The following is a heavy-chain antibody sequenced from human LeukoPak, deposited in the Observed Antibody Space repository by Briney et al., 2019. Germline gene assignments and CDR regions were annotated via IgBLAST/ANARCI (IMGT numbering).Heavy chain of an antibody. Sequence: ASVKVSCKASGYTFTGYYMHWVRQAPGQGLEWMRRINPNSGGTNYAQKFQGRVTMTRDTSISTAYMELSRLRSDDTAVYYCASGLDRIYYYYGMDVWGQGSTVTVSS. CDR1: GYTFTGYY. V-gene: IGHV1-2*06. D-gene: IGHD2/OR15-2a*01. CDR2: INPNSGGT. J-gene: IGHJ6*02. CDR3: ASGLDRIYYYYGMDV.